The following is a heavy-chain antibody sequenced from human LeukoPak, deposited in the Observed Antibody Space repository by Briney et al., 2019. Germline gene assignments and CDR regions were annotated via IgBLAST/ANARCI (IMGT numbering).Heavy chain of an antibody. CDR2: ISTDSGIT. Sequence: EGSLRLSCTGSGFTFSNYAMNWARQAPGKGLEWISDISTDSGITYHIESVRGRFTITRDNSMNTLYLQMNSLRADDTAVYYCASGLYGGLFDNWGWGTLVTVSS. V-gene: IGHV3-23*01. D-gene: IGHD4/OR15-4a*01. J-gene: IGHJ4*02. CDR1: GFTFSNYA. CDR3: ASGLYGGLFDN.